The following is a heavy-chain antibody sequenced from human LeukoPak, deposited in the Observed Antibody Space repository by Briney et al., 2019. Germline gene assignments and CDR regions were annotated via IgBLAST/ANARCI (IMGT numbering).Heavy chain of an antibody. D-gene: IGHD2-2*01. CDR3: ARVSSPSSNDAFDI. CDR1: GFTYNSHA. J-gene: IGHJ3*02. Sequence: GGSLRLSCVASGFTYNSHAMSWVRQAPGKGLEWVANIKQDGSEKYYVDSVKGRFTISRDNAENSLYLQMNSLRAEDTAVYYCARVSSPSSNDAFDIWGQGTMVTVSS. CDR2: IKQDGSEK. V-gene: IGHV3-7*01.